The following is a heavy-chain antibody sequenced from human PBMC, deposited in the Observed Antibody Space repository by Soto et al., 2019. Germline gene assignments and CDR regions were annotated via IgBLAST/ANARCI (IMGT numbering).Heavy chain of an antibody. D-gene: IGHD3-22*01. CDR2: IWYDGSNK. CDR1: GFTFSSYG. Sequence: GGSLRLSCAASGFTFSSYGMHWVRQAPGKGLEWVAVIWYDGSNKYYADSVKGRFTISRDNSKNTLYLQMNSLRAEDTAVYYCARDFQEYDSLVYPDIWGQGTMVTVSS. J-gene: IGHJ3*02. V-gene: IGHV3-33*01. CDR3: ARDFQEYDSLVYPDI.